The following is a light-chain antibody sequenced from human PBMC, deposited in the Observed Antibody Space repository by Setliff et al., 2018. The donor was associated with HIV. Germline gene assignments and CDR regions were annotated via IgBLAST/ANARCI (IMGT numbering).Light chain of an antibody. CDR1: SGDIGGFEY. V-gene: IGLV2-14*03. CDR2: GVS. J-gene: IGLJ2*01. Sequence: QSALAQPASVSGSPGQSIAISCSGTSGDIGGFEYVSWYQHHPGKAPKLIIYGVSKRPSGVSPRFTGSKSGNTAYLTISGLRPEDEADYYCGSFASGYSMIFGGGTKVTVL. CDR3: GSFASGYSMI.